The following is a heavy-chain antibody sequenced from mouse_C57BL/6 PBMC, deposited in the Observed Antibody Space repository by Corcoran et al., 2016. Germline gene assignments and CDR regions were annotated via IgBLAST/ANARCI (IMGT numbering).Heavy chain of an antibody. CDR3: ARSRFPYAMDY. CDR1: GYTFTTYG. CDR2: INTYSGVP. J-gene: IGHJ4*01. V-gene: IGHV9-3*01. Sequence: QIQLVQSGPELKKPGETVKISCKASGYTFTTYGMSWVKQAPGKGLKWMGWINTYSGVPTYADDFKGRFAFSLETPASTAYLQINNLKNEDTATYFCARSRFPYAMDYWGQGTSVTVSS.